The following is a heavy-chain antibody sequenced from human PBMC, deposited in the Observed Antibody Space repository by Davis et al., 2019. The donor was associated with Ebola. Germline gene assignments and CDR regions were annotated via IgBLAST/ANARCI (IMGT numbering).Heavy chain of an antibody. Sequence: GGSLRLSCTASRFLFSTSVMHWVRQAPGKGLEWVSAISGSGGSTYYADSVKGRFTISRDNAKNTLYLQMNSLRAEDTAVYYCAGETYYYYYGMDVWGQGTTVTASS. V-gene: IGHV3-23*01. CDR3: AGETYYYYYGMDV. D-gene: IGHD3-10*01. CDR2: ISGSGGST. J-gene: IGHJ6*02. CDR1: RFLFSTSV.